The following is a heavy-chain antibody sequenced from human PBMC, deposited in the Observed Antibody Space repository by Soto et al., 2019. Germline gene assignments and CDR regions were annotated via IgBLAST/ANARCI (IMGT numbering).Heavy chain of an antibody. V-gene: IGHV3-21*01. J-gene: IGHJ4*02. CDR2: ISGGGTYI. CDR1: EFTFSSYA. CDR3: ASGKSGSYDF. Sequence: LRLSCAASEFTFSSYALNWVRQAPGKGLEWVSSISGGGTYIYYADSVKGRFTISRDNAKNSLYLQMNSLRADDTAVYYCASGKSGSYDFWGQGTLVTVSS. D-gene: IGHD1-26*01.